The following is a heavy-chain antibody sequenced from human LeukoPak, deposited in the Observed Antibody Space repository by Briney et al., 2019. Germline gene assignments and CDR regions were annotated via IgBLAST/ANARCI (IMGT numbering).Heavy chain of an antibody. Sequence: PGGSLRLSCAASGFTFSSYSINWVRQAPGKGLEWVSYIGPSSSTIFYADSVKGRFTISRDDDENSLYLQMNSLRDEDTAVYYCARERGYGSGWYLDYWGQGTRVTVSS. CDR2: IGPSSSTI. D-gene: IGHD6-19*01. CDR3: ARERGYGSGWYLDY. V-gene: IGHV3-48*02. J-gene: IGHJ4*02. CDR1: GFTFSSYS.